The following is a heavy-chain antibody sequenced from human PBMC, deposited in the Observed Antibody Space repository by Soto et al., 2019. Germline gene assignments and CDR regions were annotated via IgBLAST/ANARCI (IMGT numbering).Heavy chain of an antibody. CDR1: GCSISIGGYY. CDR3: ARSYEYSSDEGAFDI. D-gene: IGHD6-6*01. CDR2: IYYSGST. J-gene: IGHJ3*02. V-gene: IGHV4-31*03. Sequence: PSETLSLTCTVSGCSISIGGYYWSWILQHPGKGLEWIGYIYYSGSTYYNPSLKSRVTISVDTSKNQFSLKLSSVTAADTAVYYCARSYEYSSDEGAFDIWGQGTMVTVSS.